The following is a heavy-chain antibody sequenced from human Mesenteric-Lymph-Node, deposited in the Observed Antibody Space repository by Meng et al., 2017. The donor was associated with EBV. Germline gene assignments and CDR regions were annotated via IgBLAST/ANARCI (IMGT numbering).Heavy chain of an antibody. D-gene: IGHD3-16*01. CDR2: INHRGET. Sequence: VQLQQVGAGLLKPSETLSLTCAVDVGTFSDWSWSWFRQTPEKGLEGIGEINHRGETNYSPSLKSRLTLSVDTSKNQFSLRLTSVTAADIAVYYCARDQGGFWGQGTLVTVSS. J-gene: IGHJ4*02. CDR1: VGTFSDWS. V-gene: IGHV4-34*02. CDR3: ARDQGGF.